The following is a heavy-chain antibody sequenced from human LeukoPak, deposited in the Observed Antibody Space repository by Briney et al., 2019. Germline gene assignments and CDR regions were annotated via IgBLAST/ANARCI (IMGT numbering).Heavy chain of an antibody. D-gene: IGHD2-2*01. V-gene: IGHV1-8*03. CDR3: ARTFPGYCSSTSCYENWFDP. J-gene: IGHJ5*02. Sequence: GASVKVSCKASGYTFTSYDINWVRQATGQGLEWMGWMNPNSGNTGYAQKFQGRVTITRNTSISTAYMELSSLRSEDTAVYYCARTFPGYCSSTSCYENWFDPWGQGTLVTVSS. CDR2: MNPNSGNT. CDR1: GYTFTSYD.